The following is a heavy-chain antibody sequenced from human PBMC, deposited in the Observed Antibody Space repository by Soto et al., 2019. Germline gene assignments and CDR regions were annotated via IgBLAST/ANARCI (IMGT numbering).Heavy chain of an antibody. CDR2: IYPGDSDT. Sequence: GESLKISCKGSGYSFTSYWIGWVRQMPGKGLEWMGIIYPGDSDTRYSPSFQGQVTISADKSISTAYLQWSSLKASDTAMYYCARRGGYSYGLYYYYYYGMDVWGQGTKVTVSS. CDR3: ARRGGYSYGLYYYYYYGMDV. V-gene: IGHV5-51*01. CDR1: GYSFTSYW. D-gene: IGHD5-18*01. J-gene: IGHJ6*02.